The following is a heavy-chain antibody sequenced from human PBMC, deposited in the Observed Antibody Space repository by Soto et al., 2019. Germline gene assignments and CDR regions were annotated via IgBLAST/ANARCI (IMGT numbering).Heavy chain of an antibody. D-gene: IGHD3-10*01. Sequence: ASVKVSCKVSGYTLTELSMHWVRQAPGKGLEWMGGFDPEDGETIYAQKFQGRVTMTEDTSTDTAYMELSSLRSEDTAVYYCATSRLWFGSPDAFDIGGKGTMVTVPS. CDR3: ATSRLWFGSPDAFDI. V-gene: IGHV1-24*01. CDR1: GYTLTELS. J-gene: IGHJ3*02. CDR2: FDPEDGET.